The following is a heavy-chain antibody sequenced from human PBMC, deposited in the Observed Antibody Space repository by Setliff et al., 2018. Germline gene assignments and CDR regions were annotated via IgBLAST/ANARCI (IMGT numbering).Heavy chain of an antibody. Sequence: SETLSLTCTVSGGSISSSYWSWIRQPPGKGLEWIGYFYHSGSMNYNPSLKGRVTMSVDTSNNQLSLKLTSVSAADTAVYYCARAYYYGSGNSHKYYMDVCGKGTAVTVSS. J-gene: IGHJ6*03. V-gene: IGHV4-4*09. CDR1: GGSISSSY. CDR2: FYHSGSM. D-gene: IGHD3-10*01. CDR3: ARAYYYGSGNSHKYYMDV.